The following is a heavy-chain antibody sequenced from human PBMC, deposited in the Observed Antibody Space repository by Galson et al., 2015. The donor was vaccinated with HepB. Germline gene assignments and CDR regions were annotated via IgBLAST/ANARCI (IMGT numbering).Heavy chain of an antibody. J-gene: IGHJ4*02. Sequence: SLRLSCAASGFTFSSYGMHWVRQAPGKGLEWVAFIRYDGSNKYYADSVKGRFTISRDNSKNTLYLQMNSLRAEDTAVYYCAKDQIPGYYDSSGYQLGFDYWGQGTPVTVSS. V-gene: IGHV3-30*02. CDR3: AKDQIPGYYDSSGYQLGFDY. CDR1: GFTFSSYG. CDR2: IRYDGSNK. D-gene: IGHD3-22*01.